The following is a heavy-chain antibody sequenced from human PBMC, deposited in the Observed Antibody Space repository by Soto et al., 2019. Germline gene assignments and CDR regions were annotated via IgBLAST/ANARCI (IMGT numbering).Heavy chain of an antibody. J-gene: IGHJ3*02. CDR3: ARWDYGDYGGAFDI. CDR1: GGSVSSGSYY. Sequence: SETLSLTCTVSGGSVSSGSYYWSWIRQPPGKGLEWIGYIYYSGSTNYNPSLKSRVTISVDTSKNQFSLKLSSVTAADTAVYYCARWDYGDYGGAFDIWGQGTMVTVSS. D-gene: IGHD4-17*01. CDR2: IYYSGST. V-gene: IGHV4-61*01.